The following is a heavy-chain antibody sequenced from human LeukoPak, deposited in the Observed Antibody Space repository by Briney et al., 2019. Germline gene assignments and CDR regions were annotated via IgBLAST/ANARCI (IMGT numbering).Heavy chain of an antibody. Sequence: GGSLRLSCAASGFTFSSHWMHWVRQAPGKALVWVSRINSDGSSTNYADSVKGRFTISRDNAKNTLYLQMNSLRAEDTAVYYCARDSGLYDSSGYDGFDIWGQGTMVTVSS. V-gene: IGHV3-74*01. CDR3: ARDSGLYDSSGYDGFDI. J-gene: IGHJ3*02. CDR1: GFTFSSHW. D-gene: IGHD3-22*01. CDR2: INSDGSST.